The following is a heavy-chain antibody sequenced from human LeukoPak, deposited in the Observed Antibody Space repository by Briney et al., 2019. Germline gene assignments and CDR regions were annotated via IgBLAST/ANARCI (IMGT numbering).Heavy chain of an antibody. CDR2: IYHSGST. J-gene: IGHJ5*02. V-gene: IGHV4-30-2*01. CDR1: GGSISSGGYS. D-gene: IGHD4-17*01. CDR3: ARDRYGDYPFDP. Sequence: PSETLSLTCAVSGGSISSGGYSWSWIRQPPGKGLEWIGYIYHSGSTYYNPSLKSRVTISVDRSKNQFSLKLSSVTAVDTAVYYCARDRYGDYPFDPWGQGTLVTVSS.